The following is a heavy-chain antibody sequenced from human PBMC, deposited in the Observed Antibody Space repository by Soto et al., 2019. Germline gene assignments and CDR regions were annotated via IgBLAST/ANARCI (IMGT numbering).Heavy chain of an antibody. Sequence: EVQLVESGGGLVKPGGSLRLSCAVSGFIFSSYSMNWVRQAPGKGLEWVSSIGTSGSYIYDTDSVKGRFTISRDNTKDSLYLQMNSLRAEDTAIYYCARGSAFIGLDYWGQGAPVTVSS. CDR3: ARGSAFIGLDY. CDR2: IGTSGSYI. D-gene: IGHD1-26*01. J-gene: IGHJ4*02. V-gene: IGHV3-21*01. CDR1: GFIFSSYS.